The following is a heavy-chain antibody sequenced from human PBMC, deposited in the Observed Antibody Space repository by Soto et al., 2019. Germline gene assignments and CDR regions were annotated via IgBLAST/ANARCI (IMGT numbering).Heavy chain of an antibody. CDR1: GYTFTSYG. D-gene: IGHD6-13*01. J-gene: IGHJ4*02. Sequence: QVQLVQSGAEVKKPGGSVKVSCKASGYTFTSYGISCVRQAPGQGLEWMGLVSAYNGNTTYAQQPQGRVTITPATSPHTAYIELRKLRSDDTAVYYCARVIAAAADFAYWGQGPLVTVSS. V-gene: IGHV1-18*01. CDR2: VSAYNGNT. CDR3: ARVIAAAADFAY.